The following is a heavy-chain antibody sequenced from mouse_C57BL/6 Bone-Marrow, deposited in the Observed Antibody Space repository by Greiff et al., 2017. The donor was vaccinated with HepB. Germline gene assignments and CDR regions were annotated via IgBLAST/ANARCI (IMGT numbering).Heavy chain of an antibody. J-gene: IGHJ2*01. CDR3: ARFAGRFPFYY. CDR2: INPYNGGT. CDR1: GYTFTDYY. V-gene: IGHV1-19*01. Sequence: EVQLQQSGPVLVKPGASVKMSCKASGYTFTDYYMNWVKQSHGKSLEWIGVINPYNGGTSYNQKFKGKATLTVDKSSSTAYMELNSLTSEDSAVYYCARFAGRFPFYYWGQGTTLTVSS.